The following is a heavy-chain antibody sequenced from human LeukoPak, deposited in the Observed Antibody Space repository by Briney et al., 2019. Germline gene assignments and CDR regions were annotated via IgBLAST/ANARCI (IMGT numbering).Heavy chain of an antibody. J-gene: IGHJ4*02. V-gene: IGHV3-66*01. CDR1: GFIFSTYG. D-gene: IGHD6-13*01. Sequence: GGSLRLSCAASGFIFSTYGMSWVRQAPGKGLEWVSVIYSGGSTYYADSVKGRFTISRDNSKNTLYLQMNSLRAEDTAVYYCARDDPREQQLADYWGQGTLVTVSS. CDR3: ARDDPREQQLADY. CDR2: IYSGGST.